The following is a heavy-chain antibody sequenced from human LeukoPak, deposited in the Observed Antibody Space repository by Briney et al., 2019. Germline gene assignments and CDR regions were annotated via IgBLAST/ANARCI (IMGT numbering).Heavy chain of an antibody. Sequence: PGGSLTLSCAASGFTFSNYAMSWVRQAPGKGLEWVATFSRYPGITYYADFVKGRFTVSRDNSRNTVSLQIHSLRADDTDVYYCAKAGSGADGAGFLSEYWGRGTLVTVSS. J-gene: IGHJ4*01. CDR3: AKAGSGADGAGFLSEY. CDR1: GFTFSNYA. V-gene: IGHV3-23*01. D-gene: IGHD3-10*01. CDR2: FSRYPGIT.